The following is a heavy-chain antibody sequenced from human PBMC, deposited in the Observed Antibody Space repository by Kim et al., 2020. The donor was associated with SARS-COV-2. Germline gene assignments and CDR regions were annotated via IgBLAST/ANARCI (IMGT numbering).Heavy chain of an antibody. D-gene: IGHD3-22*01. V-gene: IGHV1-46*01. CDR3: ARGGDRITMIVVAYFDY. Sequence: FQGRVTMTRDTSTSTVYMELSSLRSEDTAVYYCARGGDRITMIVVAYFDYWGQGTLVTVSS. J-gene: IGHJ4*02.